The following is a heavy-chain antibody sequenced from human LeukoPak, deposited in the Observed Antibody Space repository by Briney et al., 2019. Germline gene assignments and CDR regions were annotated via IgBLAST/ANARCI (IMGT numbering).Heavy chain of an antibody. D-gene: IGHD3-3*01. CDR1: GFIFSSYA. J-gene: IGHJ4*02. CDR2: ISSRSSYI. V-gene: IGHV3-21*06. Sequence: GGSLRLSCAASGFIFSSYAMSWVRQAPGKGLEWVSFISSRSSYIYYADSVKGRFTISRDNPKNSLYLELHSLRAEDTAVYYCARQYYDIWSGYYTADYYFDYWGQGTLVTVSS. CDR3: ARQYYDIWSGYYTADYYFDY.